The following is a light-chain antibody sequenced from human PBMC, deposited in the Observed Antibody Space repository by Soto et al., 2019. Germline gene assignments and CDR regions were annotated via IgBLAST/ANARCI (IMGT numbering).Light chain of an antibody. CDR2: GSS. J-gene: IGKJ5*01. CDR1: QSISTY. Sequence: EIVLTQSPATLSLSPGERATLSCSASQSISTYLAWYQQRPGQAPRLLIFGSSTRATGIPDRFSGSGSGTDFTLTISRLEPEDFAVYYCQQRNSWPPTFTFDQGTRLEIK. CDR3: QQRNSWPPTFT. V-gene: IGKV3-11*01.